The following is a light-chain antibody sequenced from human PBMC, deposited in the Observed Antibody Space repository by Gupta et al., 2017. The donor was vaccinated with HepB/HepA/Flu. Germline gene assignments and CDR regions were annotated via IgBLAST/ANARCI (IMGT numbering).Light chain of an antibody. V-gene: IGLV2-23*02. CDR1: SSDVGSYNL. Sequence: SALTQPASVSGSPGQSITISCTGTSSDVGSYNLVSWYHQHPAKAPQLLIYEVSKRPSGVATRCSGSKAVNTSSLTILALQAEVDADYYCCSDAGSSTFVFGTGTKVTVL. CDR2: EVS. J-gene: IGLJ1*01. CDR3: CSDAGSSTFV.